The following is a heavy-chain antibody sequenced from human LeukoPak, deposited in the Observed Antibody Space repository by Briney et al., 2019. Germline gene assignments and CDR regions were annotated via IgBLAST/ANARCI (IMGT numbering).Heavy chain of an antibody. V-gene: IGHV1-69*04. J-gene: IGHJ4*02. Sequence: SVKVSCKASGGTFSNYAITWMRQAPGRGLERMGRIIPILGIANYRQKFQGRVTIIADKSTSTAYMELSSLRSEDTAVYYCARSPMSRDNWNAFDYWGQGTLVTVSS. CDR3: ARSPMSRDNWNAFDY. D-gene: IGHD1-1*01. CDR1: GGTFSNYA. CDR2: IIPILGIA.